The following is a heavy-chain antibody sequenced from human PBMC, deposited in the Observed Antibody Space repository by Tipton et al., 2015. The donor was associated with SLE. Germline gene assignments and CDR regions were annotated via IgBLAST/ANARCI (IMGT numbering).Heavy chain of an antibody. J-gene: IGHJ4*02. Sequence: TLSLTCTVSGGSISSYYWSWIRQPPGKGLEWIGYIYYSGSTYYNPSLKSRVTISVDTSKNQFSLKLSSVTAADTAVYYCARHLAYYYDSSGPLRVYYFDYWGQGTLVTVSS. CDR1: GGSISSYY. CDR2: IYYSGST. CDR3: ARHLAYYYDSSGPLRVYYFDY. V-gene: IGHV4-59*08. D-gene: IGHD3-22*01.